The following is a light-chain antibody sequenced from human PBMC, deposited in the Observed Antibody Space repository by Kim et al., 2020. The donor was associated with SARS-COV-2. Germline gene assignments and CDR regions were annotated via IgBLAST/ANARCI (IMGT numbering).Light chain of an antibody. CDR2: RAS. CDR1: QSVSIF. Sequence: ASVGDRVTITCRARQSVSIFLAWYQQKPGKAPKLLIYRASSLESGVPSSFSGSGSGTEFTLTITSLQPDDFATYYCQQYHTYPWTFGQGTKVDIK. V-gene: IGKV1-5*03. CDR3: QQYHTYPWT. J-gene: IGKJ1*01.